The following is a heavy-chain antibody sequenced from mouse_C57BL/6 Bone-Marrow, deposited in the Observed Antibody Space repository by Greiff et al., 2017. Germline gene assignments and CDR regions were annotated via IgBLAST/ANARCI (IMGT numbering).Heavy chain of an antibody. CDR2: IDPSDSET. V-gene: IGHV1-52*01. Sequence: VQLQQPGAELVRPGSSVKLSCKASGYTFTSYWMHWVKQRPIQGLEWIGNIDPSDSETHYNQKFKDKATLTVDKSSSTAYMKLSSLTSEDSAVYYCARPHYYGSSPYAMDYWGQGTSVTVSS. D-gene: IGHD1-1*01. CDR1: GYTFTSYW. CDR3: ARPHYYGSSPYAMDY. J-gene: IGHJ4*01.